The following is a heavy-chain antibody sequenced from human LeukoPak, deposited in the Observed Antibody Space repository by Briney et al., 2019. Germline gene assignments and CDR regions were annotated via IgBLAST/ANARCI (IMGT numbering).Heavy chain of an antibody. CDR3: ARGTRRILRSRGYDAFDI. J-gene: IGHJ3*02. Sequence: PRGFLRLSCAASGFTFSSYWMSWVRQAPGKGLEWVANIKQDGSEKYYMDSVKGRFTISRDNANNSLYLQMNSLRAEDTAVYYCARGTRRILRSRGYDAFDIWGQGTMVTVSS. CDR1: GFTFSSYW. D-gene: IGHD3-9*01. V-gene: IGHV3-7*03. CDR2: IKQDGSEK.